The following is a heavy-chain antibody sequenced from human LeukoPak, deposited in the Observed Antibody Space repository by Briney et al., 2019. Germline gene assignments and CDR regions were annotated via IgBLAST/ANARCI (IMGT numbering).Heavy chain of an antibody. CDR2: ISSSGSTI. D-gene: IGHD3-3*01. CDR3: ARVGLTIFGDIDY. Sequence: GGSLRLSCAASGFTFSDYDMSWIRQAPGEGLEWVSYISSSGSTIYYADSVKGRFTISRDNAKNSLYLQMNSLRAEDTAVYYCARVGLTIFGDIDYWGQGTLVTVSS. V-gene: IGHV3-11*01. J-gene: IGHJ4*02. CDR1: GFTFSDYD.